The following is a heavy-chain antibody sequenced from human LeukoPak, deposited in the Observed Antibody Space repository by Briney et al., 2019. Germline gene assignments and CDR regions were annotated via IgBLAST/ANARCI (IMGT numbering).Heavy chain of an antibody. V-gene: IGHV4-59*01. D-gene: IGHD3-22*01. CDR2: IYYSGST. CDR1: GGSISSYY. Sequence: SETLSLTCTVSGGSISSYYWSWIRQPPGKGLDWIGYIYYSGSTNYNPSLKSRVTISVDTSQNQFSLKLISVTAADTAVYNCARIYDSSGYYEGYWGQGTLVTVSS. CDR3: ARIYDSSGYYEGY. J-gene: IGHJ4*02.